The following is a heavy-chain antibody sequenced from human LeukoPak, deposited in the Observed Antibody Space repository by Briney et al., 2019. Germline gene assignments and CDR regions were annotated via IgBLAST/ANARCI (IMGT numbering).Heavy chain of an antibody. D-gene: IGHD3-10*01. V-gene: IGHV3-20*01. CDR3: ARNYYGSGSYYNVPFDY. Sequence: PGGSLRLSCAASGFTFDDYGMSWVRQAPGKGLEWVSGINWNGGSTGYADSVKGRLTISRDNAKNSLYLQMNSLRAEDTALYHCARNYYGSGSYYNVPFDYWGQGTLVTVSS. CDR2: INWNGGST. CDR1: GFTFDDYG. J-gene: IGHJ4*02.